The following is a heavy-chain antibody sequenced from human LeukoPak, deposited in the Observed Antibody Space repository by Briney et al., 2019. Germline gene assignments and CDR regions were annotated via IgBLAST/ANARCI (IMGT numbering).Heavy chain of an antibody. CDR1: GFTFSSFA. V-gene: IGHV3-23*01. Sequence: GGSLRLSCAASGFTFSSFAMSWVRQAPGKGLEWVSGISDSGGYTYYADSVKGRFTISRDNSKNTLYLHMNSLRAEDTAVYYCAKLGNFASGSYSDWGQGTLVTASS. CDR2: ISDSGGYT. J-gene: IGHJ4*02. CDR3: AKLGNFASGSYSD. D-gene: IGHD3-10*01.